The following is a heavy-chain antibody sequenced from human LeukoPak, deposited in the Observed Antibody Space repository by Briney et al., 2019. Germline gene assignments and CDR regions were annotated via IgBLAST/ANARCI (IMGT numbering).Heavy chain of an antibody. V-gene: IGHV1-46*01. CDR1: GYTFTSNY. J-gene: IGHJ5*02. CDR3: ARDNSVDDIPWWFDP. Sequence: ASVKVSCKASGYTFTSNYMHWLRQAPGQGLEWMGVINPSGGSTIYAQKVQGRVTMTRDMSTSTDYMELSSLKSEDTAVYYCARDNSVDDIPWWFDPWGQGTLVTVSS. CDR2: INPSGGST. D-gene: IGHD2-15*01.